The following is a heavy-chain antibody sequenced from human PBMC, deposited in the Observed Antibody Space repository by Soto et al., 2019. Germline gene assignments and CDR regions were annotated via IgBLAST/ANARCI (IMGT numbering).Heavy chain of an antibody. CDR2: LIPILGTT. V-gene: IGHV1-69*01. Sequence: QVQLVQSGAEVRKPGSSVKVSCKASGGTFSSDAVSWVRQAPGQGLEWMGGLIPILGTTHYAQKFQGRVTTTADESTNTAYMELSSLRSDDTAVYYCARASGSVSGWYHDYWGQGTRVTVSS. CDR3: ARASGSVSGWYHDY. J-gene: IGHJ4*02. CDR1: GGTFSSDA. D-gene: IGHD6-19*01.